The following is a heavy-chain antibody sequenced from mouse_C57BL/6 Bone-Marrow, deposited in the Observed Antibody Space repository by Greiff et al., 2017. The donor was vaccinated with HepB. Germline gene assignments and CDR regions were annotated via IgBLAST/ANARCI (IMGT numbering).Heavy chain of an antibody. CDR2: INPNNGGT. J-gene: IGHJ2*01. Sequence: VQLQQSGPELVKPGASVKMSCKASGYTFTDYNMHWVKQSHGKSLEWIGYINPNNGGTSYNQKFKGKATLTVNKSSSTAYMEHRSLTSEDYAVYYCGRDYGSSTRYFDYWGKGTTLTVAS. CDR3: GRDYGSSTRYFDY. CDR1: GYTFTDYN. V-gene: IGHV1-22*01. D-gene: IGHD1-1*01.